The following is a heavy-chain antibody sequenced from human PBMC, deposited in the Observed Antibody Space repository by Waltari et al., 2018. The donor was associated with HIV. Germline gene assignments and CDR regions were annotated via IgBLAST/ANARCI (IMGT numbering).Heavy chain of an antibody. V-gene: IGHV3-21*01. J-gene: IGHJ4*02. CDR2: ISSSTSYI. CDR1: GFTFRTYS. D-gene: IGHD2-21*02. Sequence: EVQLVESGGGLVKPGGSLRLSCAASGFTFRTYSMNWVRQAPGKGLEVVSSISSSTSYIYYADSVKGRFTISRDNAKNSLYLQMNSLRAEDTAVYYCARDKVGWGGNFPDCWGQGTLVTVSS. CDR3: ARDKVGWGGNFPDC.